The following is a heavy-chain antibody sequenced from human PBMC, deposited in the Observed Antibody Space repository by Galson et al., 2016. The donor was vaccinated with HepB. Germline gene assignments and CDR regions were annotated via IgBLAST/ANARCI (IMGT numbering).Heavy chain of an antibody. Sequence: ETLSLTCAVSGGSIFSSHWWSWVRQPPGKGLEWIGQIYHSGTTNYNPSPKSRVTISVDTSRNQFSPTLYSVTASDTAFYYCARETIGVSSGWYWNWIDPWGQGTLVTVSS. CDR2: IYHSGTT. CDR1: GGSIFSSHW. CDR3: ARETIGVSSGWYWNWIDP. V-gene: IGHV4-4*02. D-gene: IGHD6-19*01. J-gene: IGHJ5*02.